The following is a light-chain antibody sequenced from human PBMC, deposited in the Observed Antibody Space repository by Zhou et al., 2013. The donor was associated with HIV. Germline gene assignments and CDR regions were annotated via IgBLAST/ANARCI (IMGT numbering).Light chain of an antibody. J-gene: IGKJ1*01. CDR3: QQRSNWPPWT. CDR2: GAS. CDR1: QSVSSSF. Sequence: EIVLTQSPGTLSLSPGERATLSCRASQSVSSSFLAWYQQKPGQAPRLLIYGASSRATGIPDRFSGSGSGTDFTLTIGRLEPEDFAVYYCQQRSNWPPWTFGQGTKV. V-gene: IGKV3D-20*02.